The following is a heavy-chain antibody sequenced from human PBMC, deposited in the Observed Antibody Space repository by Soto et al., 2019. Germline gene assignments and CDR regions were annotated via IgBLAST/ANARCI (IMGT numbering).Heavy chain of an antibody. CDR3: ARRRWLEAPDFDY. CDR2: IYPGDSDT. J-gene: IGHJ4*02. D-gene: IGHD5-12*01. CDR1: GYSFASYW. Sequence: ESLKVSLEGCGYSFASYWIGWVRQMPGKGLEWMGIIYPGDSDTRYSPSFKGQVTISADKSISTAYLQWSSLKASDTAMYYCARRRWLEAPDFDYWGQGTLVTVSS. V-gene: IGHV5-51*01.